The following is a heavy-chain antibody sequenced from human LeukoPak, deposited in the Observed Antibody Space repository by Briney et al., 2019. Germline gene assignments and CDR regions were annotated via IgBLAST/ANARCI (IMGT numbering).Heavy chain of an antibody. CDR2: IYSAGNT. J-gene: IGHJ4*02. V-gene: IGHV3-66*01. Sequence: PGGSLRLSCAASGFIVSSNYMSWVRQAPGKGLEWVSVIYSAGNTYYADSVKGRFTISRDNAKNSLYLQMNSLRAEDTAVYYCARDLVSSAPLYWGQGTLVTVSS. CDR3: ARDLVSSAPLY. CDR1: GFIVSSNY. D-gene: IGHD3-22*01.